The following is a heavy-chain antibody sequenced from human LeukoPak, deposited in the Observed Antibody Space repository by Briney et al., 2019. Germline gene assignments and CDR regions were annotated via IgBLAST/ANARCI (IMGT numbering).Heavy chain of an antibody. Sequence: GGSLRLSCAASGFTFSSYAMSWVRQAPGKGLEWVSAISGSGGSTYYADSVKGRFTISRDNSKNTLYLQMNSPRAEDTAVYYCAKLSHMVRESYDYWGQGTLVTVSS. CDR1: GFTFSSYA. V-gene: IGHV3-23*01. D-gene: IGHD3-10*01. CDR2: ISGSGGST. CDR3: AKLSHMVRESYDY. J-gene: IGHJ4*02.